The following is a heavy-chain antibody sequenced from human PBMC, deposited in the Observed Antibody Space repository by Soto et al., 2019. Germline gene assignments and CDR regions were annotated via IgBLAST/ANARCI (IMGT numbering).Heavy chain of an antibody. CDR1: GFTFSSYA. V-gene: IGHV3-30-3*01. D-gene: IGHD2-2*02. CDR3: ARDLSGVWCSSTSCYMGGGVDV. CDR2: ISYDGSNK. Sequence: PGGSLRLSCAASGFTFSSYAMHWVRQAPGKGLEWVAVISYDGSNKYYADSVKGRFTISRDNSKNTLYLQMNSLRAEDTAVYYCARDLSGVWCSSTSCYMGGGVDVWGQGTTVTVSS. J-gene: IGHJ6*02.